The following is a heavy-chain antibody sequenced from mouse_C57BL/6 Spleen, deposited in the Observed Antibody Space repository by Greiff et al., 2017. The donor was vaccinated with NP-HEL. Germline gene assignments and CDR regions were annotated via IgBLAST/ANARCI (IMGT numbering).Heavy chain of an antibody. J-gene: IGHJ2*01. V-gene: IGHV1-80*01. Sequence: ESGAELVKPGASVNISCKASGYAFSSYWMNWVKQRPGKGLEWIGQIYPGDGDTNYNGKFKGKATLTADKSSSTAYMQLSSLTSEDSAVYFCAREELNYFDYWGQGTTLTVSS. CDR3: AREELNYFDY. CDR1: GYAFSSYW. D-gene: IGHD1-3*01. CDR2: IYPGDGDT.